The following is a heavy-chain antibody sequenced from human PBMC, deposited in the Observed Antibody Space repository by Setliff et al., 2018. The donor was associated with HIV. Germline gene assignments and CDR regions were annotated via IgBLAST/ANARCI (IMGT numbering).Heavy chain of an antibody. CDR1: GYTFTEYA. V-gene: IGHV7-4-1*02. D-gene: IGHD3-3*01. CDR2: INTNTGDP. J-gene: IGHJ4*02. Sequence: GASVKVSCKASGYTFTEYAMNWVRQAPGQGLEWMGWINTNTGDPTYAQGFTGRFVFSLDTSASTAYLQIRSLRPEDTAVYYCASQRSLYDFWSGYKSAYYFDYWGQGSLVTVSS. CDR3: ASQRSLYDFWSGYKSAYYFDY.